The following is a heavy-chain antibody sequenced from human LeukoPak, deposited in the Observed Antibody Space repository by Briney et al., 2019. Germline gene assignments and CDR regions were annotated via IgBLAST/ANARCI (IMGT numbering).Heavy chain of an antibody. CDR1: GGTFSSYA. CDR3: ASSYSSSWYFDY. Sequence: SVKVSCKASGGTFSSYAISCVRQAPGQGLEWMGGIIPIFGTANYAQKFQGRVTITADESTSTAYMELSSLRSEDTAVYYCASSYSSSWYFDYWGQGTLVTVSS. J-gene: IGHJ4*02. V-gene: IGHV1-69*01. CDR2: IIPIFGTA. D-gene: IGHD6-13*01.